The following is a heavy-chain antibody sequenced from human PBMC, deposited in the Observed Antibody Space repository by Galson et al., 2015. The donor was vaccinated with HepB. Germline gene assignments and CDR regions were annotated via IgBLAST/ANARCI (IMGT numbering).Heavy chain of an antibody. D-gene: IGHD3-22*01. CDR1: GYSFTSYW. J-gene: IGHJ5*02. CDR3: AWEANYYDSSGS. Sequence: QSGAEVKKPGESLRISCKGSGYSFTSYWISWVRQMPGKGLEWMGRIDPSDSYTNYSPSFQGHVTISADKSISTAYLQWSSLKASDTAMYYCAWEANYYDSSGSWGQGTLVTVSS. V-gene: IGHV5-10-1*01. CDR2: IDPSDSYT.